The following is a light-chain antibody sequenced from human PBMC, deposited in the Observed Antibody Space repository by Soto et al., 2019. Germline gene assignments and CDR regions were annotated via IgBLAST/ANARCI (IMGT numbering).Light chain of an antibody. CDR2: VNDDGTY. V-gene: IGLV4-69*01. Sequence: QAVVTQSPSASASLGASVKFTCTLSSGHSNYAIAWHQHQPEKGPRFLMKVNDDGTYSKRDEIPDRFSGSSSGAERYLSISSLQSEDEAGYYCQTWATGIRVFGGGTKLTVL. CDR3: QTWATGIRV. J-gene: IGLJ2*01. CDR1: SGHSNYA.